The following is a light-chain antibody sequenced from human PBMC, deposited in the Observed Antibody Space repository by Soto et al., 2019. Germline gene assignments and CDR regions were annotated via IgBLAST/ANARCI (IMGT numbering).Light chain of an antibody. J-gene: IGLJ1*01. V-gene: IGLV1-40*01. Sequence: QSVLTQPPSVSGAPGQRVTISCSGTSSSIGAGYEVHWYHQLPGTAPKLVVSGNGNRPSGVPDRFSGSKSGTSASLAITGLQAEDEADYYCQSYDSSLSVSYVFGTGTKVTVL. CDR2: GNG. CDR3: QSYDSSLSVSYV. CDR1: SSSIGAGYE.